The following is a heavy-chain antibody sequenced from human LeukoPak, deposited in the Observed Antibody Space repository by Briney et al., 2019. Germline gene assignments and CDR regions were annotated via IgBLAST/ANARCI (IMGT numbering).Heavy chain of an antibody. CDR1: GFTFSSHA. D-gene: IGHD7-27*01. J-gene: IGHJ4*02. CDR3: VRDGAHWDLDY. CDR2: IQSDGGNE. V-gene: IGHV3-30*04. Sequence: GGSLRLSCAASGFTFSSHAMSWVRQAPGKGLEWVAFIQSDGGNEYYADSVKGRFTISRDNSKNTVHLQMNSLRAEDTAMYYCVRDGAHWDLDYWGQGTLVTVSS.